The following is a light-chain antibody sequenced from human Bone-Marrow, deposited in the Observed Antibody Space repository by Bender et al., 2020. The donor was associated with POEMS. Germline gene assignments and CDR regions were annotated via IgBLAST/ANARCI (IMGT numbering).Light chain of an antibody. J-gene: IGLJ3*02. CDR3: SSYAGSNNLV. V-gene: IGLV1-44*01. CDR2: RNN. CDR1: PSNIGSNS. Sequence: QSVLTQPPSASGTPGQRVTISCSGSPSNIGSNSVNWYQHLPGAAPQLLIDRNNQRPAGVPDRFSGSKSGNTASLTVSGLQAEDEADYYCSSYAGSNNLVFGGGTKLTVL.